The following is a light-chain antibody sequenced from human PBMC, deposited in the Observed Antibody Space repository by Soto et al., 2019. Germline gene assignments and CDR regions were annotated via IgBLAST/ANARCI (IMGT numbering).Light chain of an antibody. Sequence: DIEMTQSPSSVSASVGDRVTITCRASQGISNHLAWFQLKPGKAPKSLIYDVSSLQSGVPSKFSGSGYGTDFTLTISSLQPEDFATYYCQQYHNYPVTFGGGTKVEIK. J-gene: IGKJ4*01. V-gene: IGKV1-16*02. CDR1: QGISNH. CDR2: DVS. CDR3: QQYHNYPVT.